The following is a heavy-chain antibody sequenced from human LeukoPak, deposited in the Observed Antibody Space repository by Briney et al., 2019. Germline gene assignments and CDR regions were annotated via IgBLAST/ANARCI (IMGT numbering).Heavy chain of an antibody. CDR2: ISAYNGNT. J-gene: IGHJ6*04. Sequence: ASVKVSCKASGYTFTSYGISWVRQAPRQGLEWMGWISAYNGNTNYAQKLQGRVTMTTDTSTSTAYMELRSLRSDDTAVYYCARSGYYGSGSYYRGYYYYGMDVWGKGTTVTVSS. V-gene: IGHV1-18*04. CDR3: ARSGYYGSGSYYRGYYYYGMDV. D-gene: IGHD3-10*01. CDR1: GYTFTSYG.